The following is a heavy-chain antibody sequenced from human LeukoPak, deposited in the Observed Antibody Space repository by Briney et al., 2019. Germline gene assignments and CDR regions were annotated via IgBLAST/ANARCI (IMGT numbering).Heavy chain of an antibody. CDR1: GFTFSNYD. J-gene: IGHJ4*02. Sequence: GGSLRLSCAAAGFTFSNYDMHWVRQAAGKGLEWVSGIGTAGDTYYPASVKGRFTISRENAKNSLYLQMNSLSAGDTAVYYCASSPAYSSSWYAIDNWGQGTLVTVSS. D-gene: IGHD6-13*01. CDR2: IGTAGDT. CDR3: ASSPAYSSSWYAIDN. V-gene: IGHV3-13*01.